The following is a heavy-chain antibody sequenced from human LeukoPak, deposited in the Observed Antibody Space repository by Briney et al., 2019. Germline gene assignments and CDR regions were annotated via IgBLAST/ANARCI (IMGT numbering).Heavy chain of an antibody. Sequence: PSETLSLTCTVSGGSISSYYWSWIRQPPGKGLKWIGYIYYSGSTNYNPSLKSRVTISVDTSKNQFSLKLSSVTAADTAVYYCARGAFDIWGQGTMVTVSS. CDR3: ARGAFDI. CDR1: GGSISSYY. CDR2: IYYSGST. V-gene: IGHV4-59*01. J-gene: IGHJ3*02.